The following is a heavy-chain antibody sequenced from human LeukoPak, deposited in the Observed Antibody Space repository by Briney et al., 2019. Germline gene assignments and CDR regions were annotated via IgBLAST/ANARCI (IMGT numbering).Heavy chain of an antibody. V-gene: IGHV4-59*01. D-gene: IGHD1-26*01. CDR1: GGSISSYY. J-gene: IGHJ1*01. CDR2: IYYSGST. Sequence: PETLSLTCTVSGGSISSYYWSWIRQPPGKGLEWIGYIYYSGSTNYNPSLKSRVTISVDTSKNQFSLKLSSVTAADTAVYYCARAIWDGSRAEYFQHWGQGTLVTVSS. CDR3: ARAIWDGSRAEYFQH.